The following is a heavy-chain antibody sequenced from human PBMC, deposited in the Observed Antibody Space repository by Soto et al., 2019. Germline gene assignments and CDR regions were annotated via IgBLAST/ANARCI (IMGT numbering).Heavy chain of an antibody. Sequence: SETLSLTCTVSGGSISSSSYYWGWIRQPPGKGLEWIGSIYYSGSTYYNPSLKSRVTISVDTSKNQFSLKLSSVTAADTAVYYCVRGNHYGDLIDYWGQGTLVTVS. J-gene: IGHJ4*02. V-gene: IGHV4-39*01. CDR2: IYYSGST. CDR1: GGSISSSSYY. D-gene: IGHD4-17*01. CDR3: VRGNHYGDLIDY.